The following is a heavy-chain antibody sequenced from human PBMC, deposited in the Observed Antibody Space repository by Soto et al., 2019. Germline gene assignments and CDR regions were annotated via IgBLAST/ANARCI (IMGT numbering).Heavy chain of an antibody. CDR2: NYYSGIT. V-gene: IGHV4-31*03. J-gene: IGHJ6*02. CDR1: GGSISSGGYY. CDR3: ARGSSIAGLYYGMDV. Sequence: QVQLQESGPGLVKPSQTLSLTCTVSGGSISSGGYYWTWISQHPGKGLEWIGYNYYSGITYYNPSLKSRVTISLYTSKNQFSLKLSSVTAADTAVYYCARGSSIAGLYYGMDVWGQGTTVTVSS. D-gene: IGHD6-6*01.